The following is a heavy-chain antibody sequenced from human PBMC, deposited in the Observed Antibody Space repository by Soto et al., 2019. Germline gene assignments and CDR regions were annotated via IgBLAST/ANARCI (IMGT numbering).Heavy chain of an antibody. CDR1: GFTFSSYA. D-gene: IGHD2-2*01. CDR2: ISYDGSNK. CDR3: ARGGEYQLLVDGMDV. Sequence: QVQLVESGGGVVQPGRSLRLSCAASGFTFSSYAMHWVRQAPGKGLEWVAVISYDGSNKYYADSVKGRFTISRDNSKNSLYLQMDGLRAEGTAVYYCARGGEYQLLVDGMDVWGQGTTVTVSS. J-gene: IGHJ6*02. V-gene: IGHV3-30-3*01.